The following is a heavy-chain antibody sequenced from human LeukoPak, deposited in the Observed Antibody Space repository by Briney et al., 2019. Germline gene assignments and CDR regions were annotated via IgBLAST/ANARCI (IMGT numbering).Heavy chain of an antibody. CDR2: IKQDGSEK. J-gene: IGHJ4*02. Sequence: GGSLRLSCAASGFTFSSYGMHWVRQAPGKGLEWVANIKQDGSEKYYVDSVKGRFTISRDNAKNSLYLQMNSLRAEDTAVYYCARYSGSYRPGFDYWGQGTLVTVSS. CDR3: ARYSGSYRPGFDY. CDR1: GFTFSSYG. D-gene: IGHD1-26*01. V-gene: IGHV3-7*01.